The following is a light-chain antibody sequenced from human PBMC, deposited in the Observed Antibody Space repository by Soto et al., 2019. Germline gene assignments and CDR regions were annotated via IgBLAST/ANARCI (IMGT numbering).Light chain of an antibody. CDR1: QDINDD. CDR2: GAS. CDR3: LQDDNYPDT. J-gene: IGKJ2*01. V-gene: IGKV1-6*01. Sequence: AIQLAQSPSSLSASVGDTVTITCRASQDINDDLGWYQQKPGEAPKLLIYGASNLQGGVPSRFSGSGSGTEYSLTTSSRQPEDVSTYYGLQDDNYPDTCGQRTKLEIK.